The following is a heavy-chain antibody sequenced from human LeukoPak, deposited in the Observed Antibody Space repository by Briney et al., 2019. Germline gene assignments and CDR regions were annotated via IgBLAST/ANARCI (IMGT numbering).Heavy chain of an antibody. CDR2: MRSKTQNYAT. CDR1: GFTFSDSG. V-gene: IGHV3-73*01. D-gene: IGHD3-22*01. CDR3: TNYDDSSDLWGY. J-gene: IGHJ4*02. Sequence: GGSLRLSCAASGFTFSDSGMHWVRQAPGKGLEWVGRMRSKTQNYATAYAASVKGRFSISRDDSKNTAFLQMNSLKTEDTAVYYCTNYDDSSDLWGYWGQGTLVTVSS.